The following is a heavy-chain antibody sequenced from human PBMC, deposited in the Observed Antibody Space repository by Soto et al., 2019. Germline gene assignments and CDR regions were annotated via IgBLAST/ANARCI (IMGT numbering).Heavy chain of an antibody. CDR2: ISVDNGNT. D-gene: IGHD4-4*01. CDR1: GYTFMDYD. V-gene: IGHV1-18*01. Sequence: QGQLVQSGGEVKKPGASVKVSCKASGYTFMDYDISWVRQAPGQGLEWMGWISVDNGNTKYVESLQGRVTMTTDTSTRTAYMELRSLRSDDTAMYYCARTSVSNYNWFDPWGQGTLVAVSS. J-gene: IGHJ5*02. CDR3: ARTSVSNYNWFDP.